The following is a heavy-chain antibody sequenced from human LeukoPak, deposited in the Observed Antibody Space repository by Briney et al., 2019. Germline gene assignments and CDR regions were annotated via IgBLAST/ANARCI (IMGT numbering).Heavy chain of an antibody. V-gene: IGHV3-53*01. CDR1: GFTVSSNY. D-gene: IGHD1-26*01. CDR3: ARVKSVGYFDY. CDR2: IYSGGST. J-gene: IGHJ4*02. Sequence: GGSLRLSCAPSGFTVSSNYMSWVRQAPGKGIEWVSVIYSGGSTYYADSVKGRFTISRDNSKNKLYLQMNSLRAEDTAVYYCARVKSVGYFDYWGQGTLVTVSS.